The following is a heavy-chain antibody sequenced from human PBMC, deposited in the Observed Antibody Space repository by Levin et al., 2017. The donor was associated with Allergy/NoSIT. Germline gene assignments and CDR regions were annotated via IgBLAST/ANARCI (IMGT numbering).Heavy chain of an antibody. V-gene: IGHV3-23*01. Sequence: PAGGSLRLSCAASGFTFNNYAMSWVRQAPGKGLEWVSAIINSGVGTYYADSVKGRFPISRANSKNTMYLQMNSLRAEDTAVYFCAKDAIRGSDQPYYFDYWGQGTLVTASS. CDR3: AKDAIRGSDQPYYFDY. CDR1: GFTFNNYA. CDR2: IINSGVGT. D-gene: IGHD6-19*01. J-gene: IGHJ4*02.